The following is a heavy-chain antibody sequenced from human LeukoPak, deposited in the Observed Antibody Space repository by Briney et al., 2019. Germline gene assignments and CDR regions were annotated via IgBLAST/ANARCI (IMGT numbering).Heavy chain of an antibody. D-gene: IGHD3-10*01. CDR1: GFTFSTYG. Sequence: GGSLRLSYVASGFTFSTYGMHWVRQAPGKGLEWVAVISYDGSNKYYADSVKGRFTISRDNSKNTLYLQMNSLRAEDTAVYYCARALTRYGSGSGGYWGQGTLVTVSS. CDR2: ISYDGSNK. J-gene: IGHJ4*02. CDR3: ARALTRYGSGSGGY. V-gene: IGHV3-33*05.